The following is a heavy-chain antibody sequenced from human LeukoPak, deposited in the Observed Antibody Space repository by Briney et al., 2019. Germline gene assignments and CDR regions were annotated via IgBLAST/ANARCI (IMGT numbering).Heavy chain of an antibody. D-gene: IGHD2-21*02. CDR2: IKGDGSEK. V-gene: IGHV3-7*04. CDR1: GFTFSSYW. Sequence: AGGSLRLSRAASGFTFSSYWMTWVRQAPGKGLEWVANIKGDGSEKYYVDSVKGRFTISRDNAKNSLYLQMNSLRGEDTAVYYCARRMVATNLDYWGQGTPVTVSS. CDR3: ARRMVATNLDY. J-gene: IGHJ4*02.